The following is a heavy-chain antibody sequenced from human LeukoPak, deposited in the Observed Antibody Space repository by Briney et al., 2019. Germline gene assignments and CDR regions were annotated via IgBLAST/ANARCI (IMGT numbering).Heavy chain of an antibody. V-gene: IGHV4-39*01. CDR2: IDYSGST. D-gene: IGHD5-24*01. CDR3: ARLGDGYNLGYFQY. J-gene: IGHJ1*01. Sequence: SETLSLTCTVSGGSISSSSYYWGWIRQPPGKGLEWIGSIDYSGSTYYNPSLKSRVTISVDTSKNQFSLKLSSVTAAATAVFYCARLGDGYNLGYFQYWGQRTLVTVSS. CDR1: GGSISSSSYY.